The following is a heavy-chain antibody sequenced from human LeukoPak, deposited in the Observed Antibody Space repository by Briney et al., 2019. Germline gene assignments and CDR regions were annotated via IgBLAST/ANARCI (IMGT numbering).Heavy chain of an antibody. V-gene: IGHV4-59*12. CDR3: ASPNQYGVLDY. Sequence: PSETLSLTCSVSGDSISSFYWNWIRQSPGKGLEWIGNIHYSGNSNYNPSLKSRVTISVDTSKNQFSLKLSSVTAADTAVYYCASPNQYGVLDYWGQGTLVTVSS. CDR1: GDSISSFY. J-gene: IGHJ4*02. D-gene: IGHD3-3*01. CDR2: IHYSGNS.